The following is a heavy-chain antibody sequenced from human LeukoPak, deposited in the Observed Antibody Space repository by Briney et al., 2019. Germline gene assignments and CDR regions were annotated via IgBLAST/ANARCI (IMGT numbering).Heavy chain of an antibody. CDR2: INPNSGGT. V-gene: IGHV1-2*06. CDR1: GYTFTSYG. CDR3: ARDLGGLEVY. J-gene: IGHJ4*02. D-gene: IGHD2-15*01. Sequence: GASVKVSCKASGYTFTSYGISWVRQAPGQGLEWMGRINPNSGGTNYAQKFQGRVTMTRDTSISTAYMELSRLRSDDTAVYYCARDLGGLEVYWGQGTLVTVSS.